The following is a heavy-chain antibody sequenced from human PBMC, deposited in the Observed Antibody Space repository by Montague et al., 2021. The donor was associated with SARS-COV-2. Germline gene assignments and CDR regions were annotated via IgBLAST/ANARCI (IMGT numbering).Heavy chain of an antibody. CDR3: ARDGYSSGWNGFHWFDP. Sequence: TLSLTCTVSIGSISSGSYYWSWIRQPAGKGLEWIGRIYTSGSTNYNPSLKSRVTRSVDTSKNQFSLKLSSVTAADTDVYYCARDGYSSGWNGFHWFDPWGQGTRVTVSS. V-gene: IGHV4-61*02. CDR1: IGSISSGSYY. J-gene: IGHJ5*02. D-gene: IGHD6-25*01. CDR2: IYTSGST.